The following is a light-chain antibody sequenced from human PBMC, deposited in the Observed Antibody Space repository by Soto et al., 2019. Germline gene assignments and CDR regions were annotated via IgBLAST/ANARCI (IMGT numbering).Light chain of an antibody. Sequence: DIVMTQSPDSLAVSLGERATINCKSGQSVLDRSSNRHYLAWYQQKPGQPPKLLIYWASARASGVPDRFSGSGSGTDFTLTISSPQAEDVAVYDCQQYQSPPQYTFGQGTKLEIK. J-gene: IGKJ2*01. CDR1: QSVLDRSSNRHY. V-gene: IGKV4-1*01. CDR3: QQYQSPPQYT. CDR2: WAS.